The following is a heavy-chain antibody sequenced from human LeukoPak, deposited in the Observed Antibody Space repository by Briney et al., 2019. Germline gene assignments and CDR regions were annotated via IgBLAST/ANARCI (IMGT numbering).Heavy chain of an antibody. CDR1: GGSISSSSYY. J-gene: IGHJ6*03. D-gene: IGHD6-6*01. V-gene: IGHV4-39*01. CDR3: ARQGESSSSVYYYYYYMDV. Sequence: SETLSLTCTVSGGSISSSSYYWGWIRQPPGKGLEWIGSIYYSGSTYYNPSLKSRVTISVDTSKNQFSLKQSSVTAADTAVYYCARQGESSSSVYYYYYYMDVWGKGTTVTVSS. CDR2: IYYSGST.